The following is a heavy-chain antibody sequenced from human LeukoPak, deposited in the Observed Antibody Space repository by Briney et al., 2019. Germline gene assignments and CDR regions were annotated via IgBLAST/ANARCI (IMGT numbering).Heavy chain of an antibody. CDR1: GGSISSSSYY. CDR3: ARVCYYDSSGYYGNNWFDP. Sequence: SETLSLTCTVSGGSISSSSYYWGWIRQPPGKGLEWIGSIYYSVSTYYNPSLKSRVTISVDTSKNQFSLELSSVTAADTAVYYCARVCYYDSSGYYGNNWFDPWGQGTLVTVSS. D-gene: IGHD3-22*01. CDR2: IYYSVST. J-gene: IGHJ5*02. V-gene: IGHV4-39*07.